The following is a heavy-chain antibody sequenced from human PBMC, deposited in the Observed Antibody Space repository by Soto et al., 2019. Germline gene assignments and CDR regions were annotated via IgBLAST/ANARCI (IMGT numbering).Heavy chain of an antibody. CDR3: ARGRYGDY. Sequence: QVHLVQSGAELKKQGAAVKVSCKCSGYTFTIYDITLVRQAPGQGLEKMGWISAHNDNTDYAQKIQGRVTVTRDTSTSTAYMELRSMRSDDMAVYYCARGRYGDYWGQGALVTVSS. D-gene: IGHD1-1*01. CDR1: GYTFTIYD. V-gene: IGHV1-18*03. J-gene: IGHJ4*02. CDR2: ISAHNDNT.